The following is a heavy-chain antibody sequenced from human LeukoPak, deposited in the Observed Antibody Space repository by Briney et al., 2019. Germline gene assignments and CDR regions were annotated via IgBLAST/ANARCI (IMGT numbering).Heavy chain of an antibody. CDR2: IDTNTGSP. J-gene: IGHJ4*02. Sequence: GASVKVCCKASGYTFITYPINWVRQAPGQGLEWMGWIDTNTGSPTYAQGLTGRFVFSLDTSVSTAFLQINSLKAEDTALYYCVRDIDTTGYFNYWGQGTLVTVSS. CDR3: VRDIDTTGYFNY. V-gene: IGHV7-4-1*02. D-gene: IGHD3-22*01. CDR1: GYTFITYP.